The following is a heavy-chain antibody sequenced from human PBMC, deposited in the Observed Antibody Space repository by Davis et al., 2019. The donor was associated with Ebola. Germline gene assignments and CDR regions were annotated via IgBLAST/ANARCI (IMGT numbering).Heavy chain of an antibody. CDR2: IKQDGSEK. CDR1: GFTFSSYW. V-gene: IGHV3-7*03. J-gene: IGHJ4*02. D-gene: IGHD3-10*01. Sequence: PGGSLRLSCAASGFTFSSYWMSWVRQAPGKGLEWVANIKQDGSEKYYVDSVKGRFTISRDNSKNTLYLQMNSLRAEDTAVYYCAKGLWFGELLPFDYWGQGTLVTVSS. CDR3: AKGLWFGELLPFDY.